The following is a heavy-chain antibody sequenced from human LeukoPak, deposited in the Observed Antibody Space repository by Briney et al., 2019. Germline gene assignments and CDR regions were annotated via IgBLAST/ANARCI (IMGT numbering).Heavy chain of an antibody. J-gene: IGHJ6*02. CDR2: ICCDGSNK. CDR3: ARVQYYYDTSGHMDV. D-gene: IGHD3-22*01. Sequence: GGSLRLSCAASGFTFSSYGMHWVRQAPGKGLEWVSLICCDGSNKYYADSVKGRFTISRDNYKKTLYLQTNSLRVDDPAVYYCARVQYYYDTSGHMDVWGQGTTVTVSS. CDR1: GFTFSSYG. V-gene: IGHV3-33*01.